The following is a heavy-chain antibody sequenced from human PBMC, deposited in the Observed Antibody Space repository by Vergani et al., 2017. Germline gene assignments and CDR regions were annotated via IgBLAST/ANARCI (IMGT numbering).Heavy chain of an antibody. J-gene: IGHJ6*03. CDR3: ARSGYCAHGVCYMTYYYYMDV. V-gene: IGHV3-33*01. D-gene: IGHD2-8*01. CDR2: IWYAGSKE. CDR1: GFTLSSHA. Sequence: QVQLEESGGGVVQPGRFLRLSCAGSGFTLSSHAMHWVRQAPGKGLGGVAFIWYAGSKEYYADSGKGRFTISRDNSTNTLYLQMNNLRAADTAVYYCARSGYCAHGVCYMTYYYYMDVWGKGTAVTVSS.